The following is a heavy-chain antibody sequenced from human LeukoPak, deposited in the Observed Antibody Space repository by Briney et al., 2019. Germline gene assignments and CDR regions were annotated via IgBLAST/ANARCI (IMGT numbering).Heavy chain of an antibody. CDR2: IYYSGST. J-gene: IGHJ3*02. D-gene: IGHD3-22*01. Sequence: SETLSLTCTVSGYSISSGYYWGWIRQPPGKGLEWIGYIYYSGSTNYNPSLKSRVTISVDTSKNQFSLKLSSVTAADTAVYYCAREEAEADYYDTNGEPYAFDIWGQGTMVTVSS. V-gene: IGHV4-61*01. CDR3: AREEAEADYYDTNGEPYAFDI. CDR1: GYSISSGYY.